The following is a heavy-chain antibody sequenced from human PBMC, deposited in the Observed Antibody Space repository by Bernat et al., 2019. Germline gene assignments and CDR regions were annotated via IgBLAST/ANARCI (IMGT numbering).Heavy chain of an antibody. D-gene: IGHD3-10*01. CDR3: ARAPYYYGSGSFAWFDP. CDR2: INWNGGST. V-gene: IGHV3-20*04. J-gene: IGHJ5*02. CDR1: GFTFDDYG. Sequence: EVQLVESGGGVVRPGGSLRLSCAASGFTFDDYGMSWVRQAPGKGLVWVSGINWNGGSTGYADSVKGRFTISRDNAKNSLYLQMNSLRAEDTALYYWARAPYYYGSGSFAWFDPWGQGTLVTVSS.